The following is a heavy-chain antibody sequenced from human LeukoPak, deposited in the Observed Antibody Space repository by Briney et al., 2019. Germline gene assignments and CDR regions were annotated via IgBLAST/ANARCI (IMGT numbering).Heavy chain of an antibody. D-gene: IGHD2-2*01. CDR3: ARVVPATMYYYGMDV. CDR1: GYSFNSYG. CDR2: ISAYNGNT. V-gene: IGHV1-18*01. J-gene: IGHJ6*02. Sequence: ASVKVSCKASGYSFNSYGISWVRQAPGQGLEWMGRISAYNGNTNYPQRLQGRVTTTTDTSTSTAYMELRSLRSDDTAVYYCARVVPATMYYYGMDVWGQGTTVTVAS.